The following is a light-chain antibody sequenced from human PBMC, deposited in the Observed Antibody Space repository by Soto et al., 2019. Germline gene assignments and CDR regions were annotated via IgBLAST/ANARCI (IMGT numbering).Light chain of an antibody. CDR1: QSVSRN. J-gene: IGKJ5*01. CDR2: GAS. V-gene: IGKV3-15*01. Sequence: EIVMTQSPATLSVSPGERATLSCRASQSVSRNLAWDQQKPGQAPRLLIYGASTRATGIPARFRGSGSGTEFTLTISSLQSEDFAVFYCQQYDNWPITFGQGTRLEIK. CDR3: QQYDNWPIT.